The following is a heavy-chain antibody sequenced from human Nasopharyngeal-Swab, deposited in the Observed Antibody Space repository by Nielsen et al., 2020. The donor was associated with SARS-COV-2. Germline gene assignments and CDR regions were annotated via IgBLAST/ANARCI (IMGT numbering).Heavy chain of an antibody. CDR3: AREKGDYVWGT. Sequence: ASVKIFCKASGYTFTSYYMHWVRQAPGQGLEWMGLINPSGGSTSYAQKFQGRVTMTRDTSTSTAYMELSSLRSEDTAVYYCAREKGDYVWGTWGQGTLVTVSS. D-gene: IGHD3-16*01. V-gene: IGHV1-46*01. CDR2: INPSGGST. CDR1: GYTFTSYY. J-gene: IGHJ4*02.